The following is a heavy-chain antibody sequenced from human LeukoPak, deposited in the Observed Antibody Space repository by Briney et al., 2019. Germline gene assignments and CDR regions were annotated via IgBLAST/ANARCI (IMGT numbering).Heavy chain of an antibody. CDR1: GGSFSVYY. J-gene: IGHJ6*04. CDR3: ARRPQRYYYDSSGGRYYYYGMDV. V-gene: IGHV4-34*01. CDR2: INHSGST. Sequence: PSDTLSLTLALYGGSFSVYYWSGIPPPPGKGGEWIVEINHSGSTHYNPSLKRRVPISVDTSKNQLSLKLSPVTAADPAVYYCARRPQRYYYDSSGGRYYYYGMDVWGEGTTVTVSS. D-gene: IGHD3-22*01.